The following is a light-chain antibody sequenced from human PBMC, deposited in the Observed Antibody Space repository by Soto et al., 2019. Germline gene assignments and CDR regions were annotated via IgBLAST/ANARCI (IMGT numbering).Light chain of an antibody. V-gene: IGLV7-46*01. Sequence: QTVVTQEPSLTVSPGGTVILTCGSSTGTVTSGHYPYWFQQKPGQAPRTLIYDTSNKQSWTPVRFSGSPLGGKAALTLSGAQPEDEAEYYCLLPYTDGWVFGGGTKLTVL. CDR1: TGTVTSGHY. CDR3: LLPYTDGWV. CDR2: DTS. J-gene: IGLJ3*02.